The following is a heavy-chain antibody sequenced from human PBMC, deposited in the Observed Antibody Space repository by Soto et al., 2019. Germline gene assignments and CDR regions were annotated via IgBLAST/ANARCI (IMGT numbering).Heavy chain of an antibody. J-gene: IGHJ6*02. CDR2: INLNSGAT. D-gene: IGHD3-10*01. CDR1: GYTFTGYY. Sequence: ASVKVSCKASGYTFTGYYINWVRQAPGQGLEWMGWINLNSGATNYPQKFQGWVTMTRDTSISTAYMEVSRLRSDDTAVYYCARGKQHGSGRPYYGMDVWGQGTTVTVSS. V-gene: IGHV1-2*04. CDR3: ARGKQHGSGRPYYGMDV.